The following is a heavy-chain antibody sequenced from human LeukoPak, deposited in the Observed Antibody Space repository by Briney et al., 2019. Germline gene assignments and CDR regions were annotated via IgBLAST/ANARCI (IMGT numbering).Heavy chain of an antibody. CDR1: GFSFSSYS. CDR2: ISGSSSFI. V-gene: IGHV3-21*05. J-gene: IGHJ6*04. CDR3: ARDLSDIGMDV. D-gene: IGHD2-15*01. Sequence: GGSLRLSCAASGFSFSSYSMNWVRQAPGKGLEWVSFISGSSSFIQDADSVKGRFTIYRDNAKNSLYLQMNSLRAEDTAVYYCARDLSDIGMDVWGKGTTVTVSS.